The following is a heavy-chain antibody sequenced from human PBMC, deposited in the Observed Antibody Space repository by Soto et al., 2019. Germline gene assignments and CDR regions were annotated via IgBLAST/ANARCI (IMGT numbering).Heavy chain of an antibody. CDR2: IYHGDSDT. CDR3: GRLPRRDGYNPDAFHV. D-gene: IGHD5-12*01. V-gene: IGHV5-51*01. J-gene: IGHJ3*01. CDR1: GYIFTSDW. Sequence: GESLKISCKGSGYIFTSDWLGWVRQVPGKGLEWMGVIYHGDSDTRYSPSFQGQVTISADKSISTAYLQWSSLKASDTAMYYCGRLPRRDGYNPDAFHVWGQGTMVTVSS.